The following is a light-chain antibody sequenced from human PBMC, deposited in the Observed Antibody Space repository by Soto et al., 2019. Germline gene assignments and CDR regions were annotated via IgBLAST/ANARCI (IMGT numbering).Light chain of an antibody. CDR3: MQGTHWTQT. Sequence: VVMTESALSMPVTLGQPASISCGSSQGLVYSDGNTYFNWFQQRQGQSPRRXXYKVSNRDSGVPDRFSVSGSGTDFTLKISWVQDEDVGVYYCMQGTHWTQTFCQGTKVDIK. V-gene: IGKV2-30*01. CDR2: KVS. CDR1: QGLVYSDGNTY. J-gene: IGKJ1*01.